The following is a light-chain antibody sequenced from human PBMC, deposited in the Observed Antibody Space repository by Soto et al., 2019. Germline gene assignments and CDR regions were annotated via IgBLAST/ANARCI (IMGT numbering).Light chain of an antibody. CDR2: DAS. CDR3: QQYHRSSIT. CDR1: QSLNNY. J-gene: IGKJ5*01. Sequence: IQMTQSPSSLSASVGDRVTITCRASQSLNNYLAWYQQTPGKAPKLLIYDASTLERGVPSRFSGTGSGTEFTLTISSLHPDDFATYYCQQYHRSSITFGQGTRLEIK. V-gene: IGKV1-5*01.